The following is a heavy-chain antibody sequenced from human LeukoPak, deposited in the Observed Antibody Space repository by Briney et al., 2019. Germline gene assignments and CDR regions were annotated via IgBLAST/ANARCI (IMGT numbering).Heavy chain of an antibody. CDR2: IRNKAYGGAT. V-gene: IGHV3-49*04. CDR1: GFTFINYA. J-gene: IGHJ4*02. CDR3: TRGVYYFDY. Sequence: PGGSLRLSCAASGFTFINYAMSWVRQAPGKGLEWVGFIRNKAYGGATDHAASVKGRFTISRDDSKSIAYLQMNSLKTEDTAVYYCTRGVYYFDYWGQGTLVTVSS.